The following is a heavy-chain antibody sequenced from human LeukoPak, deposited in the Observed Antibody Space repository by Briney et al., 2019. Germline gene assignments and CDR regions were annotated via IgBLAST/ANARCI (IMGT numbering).Heavy chain of an antibody. J-gene: IGHJ5*02. V-gene: IGHV3-23*01. D-gene: IGHD1-26*01. Sequence: PGGSLRLSCAASGFIFSSDAMSWVRQAPGKGLDWVSSITRSGGTTLYADSVKGRSTISRDNSKNTLYLQMSRLTAEDTAVYYCAKEGAYAALNSWGQGTLVTVSS. CDR1: GFIFSSDA. CDR3: AKEGAYAALNS. CDR2: ITRSGGTT.